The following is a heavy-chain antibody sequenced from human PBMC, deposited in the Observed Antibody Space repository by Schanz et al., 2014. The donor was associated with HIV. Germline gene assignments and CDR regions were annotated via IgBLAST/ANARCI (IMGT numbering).Heavy chain of an antibody. V-gene: IGHV1-18*01. J-gene: IGHJ5*02. CDR2: INAYNGNT. D-gene: IGHD2-2*01. CDR1: GYTFSTYG. Sequence: HVHLVQSGPAVRKPGSSVTVSCKASGYTFSTYGISWVRQAPGQGLEWMGWINAYNGNTHYAQKLQGRVTMTTDTSTSTAYMELRNLRSDDTAVYYCARDLRVVPAASDNWFDPWGQGTLVTVSS. CDR3: ARDLRVVPAASDNWFDP.